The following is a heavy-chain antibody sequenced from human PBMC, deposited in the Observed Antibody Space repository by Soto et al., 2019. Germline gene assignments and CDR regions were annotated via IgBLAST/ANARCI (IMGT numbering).Heavy chain of an antibody. V-gene: IGHV4-4*07. J-gene: IGHJ4*02. CDR1: GGSINTFY. CDR3: AREGSYSAYNFAHGIQLWSFDF. CDR2: IFSSAST. Sequence: PSETLSLTGTVSGGSINTFYWSWVRQPAGKGLEWIGRIFSSASTSFNPSLESRVAMSVDTSKNHFSLNLSSATAADMAVYYCAREGSYSAYNFAHGIQLWSFDFWGQGALVTVSS. D-gene: IGHD5-12*01.